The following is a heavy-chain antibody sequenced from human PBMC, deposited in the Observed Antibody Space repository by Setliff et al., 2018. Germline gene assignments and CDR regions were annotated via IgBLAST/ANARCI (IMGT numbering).Heavy chain of an antibody. CDR3: AKEHVVISFVTNTHHHYGMDV. CDR2: IYTSGST. V-gene: IGHV4-4*07. CDR1: GESFSNNY. J-gene: IGHJ6*02. Sequence: KTSETLSLTCSVYGESFSNNYWSWIRQPAGKGLEWIGRIYTSGSTNYNPSLKSRVTMSLDTSKNQFSLKLTSVTAADTALYYCAKEHVVISFVTNTHHHYGMDVWGQGTTVTSP. D-gene: IGHD2-8*01.